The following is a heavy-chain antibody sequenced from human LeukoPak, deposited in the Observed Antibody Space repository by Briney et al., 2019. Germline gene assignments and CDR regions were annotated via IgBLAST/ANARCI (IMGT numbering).Heavy chain of an antibody. CDR2: ITETGAGT. CDR1: GFMFSRYA. CDR3: AKDLGGSYPYNWFDP. Sequence: PGGSLRLSCAASGFMFSRYAMIWVRQTPGEGLEWVSAITETGAGTYYADSVKGRFTISRDNSKNTLYLQMNSLRAEDTAVYYCAKDLGGSYPYNWFDPWGQGTLVTVSS. V-gene: IGHV3-23*01. D-gene: IGHD1-26*01. J-gene: IGHJ5*02.